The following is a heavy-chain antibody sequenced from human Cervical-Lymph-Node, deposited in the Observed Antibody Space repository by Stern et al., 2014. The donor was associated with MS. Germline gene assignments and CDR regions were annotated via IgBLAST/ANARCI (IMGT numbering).Heavy chain of an antibody. D-gene: IGHD3-22*01. V-gene: IGHV1-69*18. CDR2: IIPIYGTA. CDR1: GGTFSSYA. J-gene: IGHJ4*02. Sequence: QVQLVQSGAEVKKPGSSVKVSCKASGGTFSSYAMSWVRQAPGQGLEWMGRIIPIYGTAKYAQKFQGRVPIPAEASPSTAYMELGCLRSEGTAVYYCASGGECYDSSGYFFDYFNYWGQGTLVTVSS. CDR3: ASGGECYDSSGYFFDYFNY.